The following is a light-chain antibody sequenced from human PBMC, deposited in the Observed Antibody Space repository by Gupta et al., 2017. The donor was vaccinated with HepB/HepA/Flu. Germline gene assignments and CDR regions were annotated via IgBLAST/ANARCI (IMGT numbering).Light chain of an antibody. V-gene: IGKV4-1*01. CDR3: QQYYSTPWT. CDR1: QSVLYSSNNKNY. Sequence: ATINCKSSQSVLYSSNNKNYLAWYQQKPGQPPKLLIYWASTRESGVPDRFSGSGSGTDFTLTISMLHAEDVAVYYCQQYYSTPWTFGQGTKLEIK. CDR2: WAS. J-gene: IGKJ1*01.